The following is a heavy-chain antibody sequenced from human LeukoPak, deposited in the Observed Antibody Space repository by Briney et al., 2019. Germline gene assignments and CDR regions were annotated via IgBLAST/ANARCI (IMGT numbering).Heavy chain of an antibody. CDR1: GFTFSSDA. Sequence: PGGSLRLSCAASGFTFSSDAVLWVRQAPGTGLEWVALISYDGSNKYDAHSVKGRFTISRDNSKNTLYLQMNSLRGDDTAVYFCARGAFSGSYPTSYFDYWGQGTLVTVSS. J-gene: IGHJ4*02. V-gene: IGHV3-30*03. CDR3: ARGAFSGSYPTSYFDY. CDR2: ISYDGSNK. D-gene: IGHD1-26*01.